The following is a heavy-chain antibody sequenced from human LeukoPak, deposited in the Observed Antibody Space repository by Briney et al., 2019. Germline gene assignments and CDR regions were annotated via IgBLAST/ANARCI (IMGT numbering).Heavy chain of an antibody. D-gene: IGHD3-22*01. CDR1: GFTFSSSA. CDR3: ARGGRGSAAVVAPRSFDI. V-gene: IGHV3-23*01. Sequence: TGGSLRLSCAASGFTFSSSAMSWVRQVPGKGLEWVSGISASGGSTSYADSVRGRFTISRDDSKNTLYVQMNSLRAEDSALYYCARGGRGSAAVVAPRSFDIWGQGTMVTVSS. J-gene: IGHJ3*02. CDR2: ISASGGST.